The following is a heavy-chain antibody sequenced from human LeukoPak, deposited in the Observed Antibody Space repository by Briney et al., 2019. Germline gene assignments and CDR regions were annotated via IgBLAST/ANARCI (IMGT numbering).Heavy chain of an antibody. J-gene: IGHJ4*02. CDR2: IIPIFGTA. D-gene: IGHD4-11*01. CDR1: GGTFSSYA. Sequence: SVKDSCKASGGTFSSYAISWVRQAPGQGLEWMGGIIPIFGTANYAQKFQGRVTITTDESTSTAYMELSSLRSEDTAVYYCATSRWVYSNYVWGAFDYWGQGTLVTVSS. V-gene: IGHV1-69*05. CDR3: ATSRWVYSNYVWGAFDY.